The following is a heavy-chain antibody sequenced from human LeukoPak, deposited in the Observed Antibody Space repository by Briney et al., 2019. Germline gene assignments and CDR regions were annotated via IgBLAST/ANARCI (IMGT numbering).Heavy chain of an antibody. V-gene: IGHV3-30*18. D-gene: IGHD5-12*01. CDR2: ISYDGSNK. J-gene: IGHJ2*01. CDR3: AKAFYRGYDKPYWYFDL. Sequence: GGSLRLSCAASGFTFSSYGMHWVRQAPGKGLEWVAVISYDGSNKYYADSVKGRFTISRDNSKNTLYLQMNSLRAEDTAIYYCAKAFYRGYDKPYWYFDLWGRGTLVTVSS. CDR1: GFTFSSYG.